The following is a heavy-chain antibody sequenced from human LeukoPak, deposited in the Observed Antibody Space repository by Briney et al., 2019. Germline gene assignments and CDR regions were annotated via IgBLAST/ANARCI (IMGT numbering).Heavy chain of an antibody. CDR1: GYTFTGYY. J-gene: IGHJ4*02. Sequence: ASVKVPCKASGYTFTGYYMHWVRQAPGQGLEWMGWINPNSGGTNYAQKFQGRVTMTRDTSISTAYMELSRLRSDNTAVYYCARTGYCSGGSCYSPFDYWGQGTLVTVSS. V-gene: IGHV1-2*02. CDR3: ARTGYCSGGSCYSPFDY. D-gene: IGHD2-15*01. CDR2: INPNSGGT.